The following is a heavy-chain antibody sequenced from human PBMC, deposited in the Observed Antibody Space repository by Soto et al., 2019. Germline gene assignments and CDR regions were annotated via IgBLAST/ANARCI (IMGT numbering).Heavy chain of an antibody. V-gene: IGHV5-51*01. CDR1: EYRFNSYW. Sequence: GESLKISCKGSEYRFNSYWIGWVRQMPGKGLEWIGMIYPGDSDTTYSPSFEGQVTFSVDKSTSTAYLQWSSLKASDTAMYYGARQGSNGAYYYYGMDDWGQGTTVTVSS. J-gene: IGHJ6*02. CDR2: IYPGDSDT. CDR3: ARQGSNGAYYYYGMDD. D-gene: IGHD2-8*01.